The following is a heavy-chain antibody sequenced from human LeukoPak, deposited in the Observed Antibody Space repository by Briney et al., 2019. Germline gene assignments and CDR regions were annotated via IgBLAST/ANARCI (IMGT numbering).Heavy chain of an antibody. J-gene: IGHJ4*02. Sequence: PSETLSLTCTVSGGSISSYYWSWIRQPPGKGLEWIGYIYYSGSTNYNPSLKSRVTISVDTSKNQFSLKLSSVTAAGTAVYYCARGVGFGEFIFDYWGQGTLVTVSS. CDR1: GGSISSYY. V-gene: IGHV4-59*08. CDR2: IYYSGST. CDR3: ARGVGFGEFIFDY. D-gene: IGHD3-10*01.